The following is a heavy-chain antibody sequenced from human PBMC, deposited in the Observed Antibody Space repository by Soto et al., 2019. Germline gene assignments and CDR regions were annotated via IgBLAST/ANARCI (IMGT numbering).Heavy chain of an antibody. CDR2: IKQDGSEK. D-gene: IGHD2-15*01. CDR1: GFTFSSYW. Sequence: GGSLRLSCAASGFTFSSYWMSWVRQAPGKGLEWVANIKQDGSEKYYVDSVKGRFTISRDNAKNSLYLQMNSLRAEDTAVYYCARDRSGADIVVVVAAPGVSDYYGMEVWGQGTTVNVSS. J-gene: IGHJ6*02. CDR3: ARDRSGADIVVVVAAPGVSDYYGMEV. V-gene: IGHV3-7*05.